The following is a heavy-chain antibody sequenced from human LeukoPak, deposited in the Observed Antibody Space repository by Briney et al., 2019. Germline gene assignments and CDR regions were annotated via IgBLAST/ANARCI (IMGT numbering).Heavy chain of an antibody. D-gene: IGHD6-13*01. CDR1: GGTFSSYA. Sequence: SVKVSCKASGGTFSSYAISWVRQAPGQGLEWMGGIIPIFGTANYAQKFQGRVTITTDESTSTAYMELSGLRSEDTAVYYCARDLGSSFGLDYWGQGTLVTVSS. V-gene: IGHV1-69*05. CDR3: ARDLGSSFGLDY. CDR2: IIPIFGTA. J-gene: IGHJ4*02.